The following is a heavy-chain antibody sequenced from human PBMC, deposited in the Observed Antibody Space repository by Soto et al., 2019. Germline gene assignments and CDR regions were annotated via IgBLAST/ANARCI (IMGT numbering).Heavy chain of an antibody. D-gene: IGHD3-3*01. CDR3: ARAGADFWSGYYLYYYYGIDV. J-gene: IGHJ6*02. CDR1: GGTFSGYY. V-gene: IGHV4-34*01. Sequence: KPSETLSLTGAVYGGTFSGYYWSWIRQPPGKGLEWIGEINHSGSTNYNPSLKSRVTISVDTSKNQFSLKLSSVTAADTAVYYCARAGADFWSGYYLYYYYGIDVWRQETTVTVSS. CDR2: INHSGST.